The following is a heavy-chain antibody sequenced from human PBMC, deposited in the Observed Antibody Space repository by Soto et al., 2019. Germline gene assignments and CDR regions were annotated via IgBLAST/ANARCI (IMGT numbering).Heavy chain of an antibody. CDR1: GYTFTSYG. CDR2: ISTYNGNT. V-gene: IGHV1-18*04. J-gene: IGHJ6*02. CDR3: ARYYYDSSGYYRWYYGMDV. D-gene: IGHD3-22*01. Sequence: ASVKVSCKASGYTFTSYGISWVRQAPGQGLEWMGWISTYNGNTNYAQKLQGRVTMTTDTSTSTAYMELRSLRSDDTAVYYCARYYYDSSGYYRWYYGMDVWGQGTTVTVSS.